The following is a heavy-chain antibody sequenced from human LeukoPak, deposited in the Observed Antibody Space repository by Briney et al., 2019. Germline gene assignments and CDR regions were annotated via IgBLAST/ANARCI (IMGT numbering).Heavy chain of an antibody. V-gene: IGHV3-7*01. Sequence: PGGSLRLSCAVSGFSFSDYWMTWVRQAPGGGLEWVANIKEDGSDKQYVDSVQGRFTISRDNAENSLYLQMNSLRAEDTAVYYCVRESSVWVGPGIGRPLDVWGKGTAVTVSS. CDR2: IKEDGSDK. D-gene: IGHD3-16*01. CDR3: VRESSVWVGPGIGRPLDV. CDR1: GFSFSDYW. J-gene: IGHJ6*04.